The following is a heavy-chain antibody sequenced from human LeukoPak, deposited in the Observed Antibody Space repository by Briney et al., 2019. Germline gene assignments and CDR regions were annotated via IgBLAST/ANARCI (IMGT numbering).Heavy chain of an antibody. CDR1: GYSISSGYY. J-gene: IGHJ3*02. CDR2: IYHSGST. CDR3: ARDELHAFDI. Sequence: SETLSLTCTVSGYSISSGYYWGWIRQPPGKGLEWIGSIYHSGSTYYNPSLKSPVTISVDTSKNQFSLKLSSVTAADTAVYYCARDELHAFDIWGQGTMVTVSS. D-gene: IGHD4-23*01. V-gene: IGHV4-38-2*02.